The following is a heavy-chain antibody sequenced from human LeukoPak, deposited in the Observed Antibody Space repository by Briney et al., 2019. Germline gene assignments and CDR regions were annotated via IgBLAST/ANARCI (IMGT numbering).Heavy chain of an antibody. V-gene: IGHV4-39*07. J-gene: IGHJ5*02. CDR3: ARGAGLAYCGGDCYSGWYDP. D-gene: IGHD2-21*02. CDR1: GGSISSSSYY. CDR2: IYYSGST. Sequence: SETLSLTCTVSGGSISSSSYYWGWIRQPPGKGLEWIGSIYYSGSTYYNPSLKSRVTISVDTSKNQFSLKLSSVTAADTAVYYCARGAGLAYCGGDCYSGWYDPWGQGTLVTVSS.